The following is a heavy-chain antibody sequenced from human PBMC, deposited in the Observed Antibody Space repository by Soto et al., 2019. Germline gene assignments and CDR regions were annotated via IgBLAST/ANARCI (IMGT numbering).Heavy chain of an antibody. Sequence: QVLLLQSGSEVKKAGSSVKVSCKASGDAFKSYAIHWVRQAPGQGLEYMGRIIPSYDRTKYAQKFQGRRTLNADMYTSTVYMELSSLRSEDTAVYYCARDPTNDYGDDTFDYWGQGTKVIVSS. J-gene: IGHJ4*02. D-gene: IGHD4-17*01. CDR3: ARDPTNDYGDDTFDY. V-gene: IGHV1-69*06. CDR2: IIPSYDRT. CDR1: GDAFKSYA.